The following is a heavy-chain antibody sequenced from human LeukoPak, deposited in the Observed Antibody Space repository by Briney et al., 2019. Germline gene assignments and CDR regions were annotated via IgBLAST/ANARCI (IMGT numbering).Heavy chain of an antibody. D-gene: IGHD3-16*02. V-gene: IGHV3-21*01. CDR1: GFTFSSYS. CDR2: ISSSSSYI. Sequence: PGGSLRLSCAAPGFTFSSYSMNWVRQAPGKGLEWVSSISSSSSYIYYADSVKGRFTISRDNAKNSLYLQMNSLRAEDTAVYYCARAGPSDYVWGSYRPEDDYWGQGTLVTVSS. J-gene: IGHJ4*02. CDR3: ARAGPSDYVWGSYRPEDDY.